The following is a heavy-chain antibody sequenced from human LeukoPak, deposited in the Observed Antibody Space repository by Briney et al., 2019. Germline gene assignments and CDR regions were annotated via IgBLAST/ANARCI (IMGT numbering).Heavy chain of an antibody. CDR2: INPSGGST. CDR1: GYTFTSHY. J-gene: IGHJ4*02. D-gene: IGHD6-19*01. Sequence: ASVKVSCKASGYTFTSHYMHWVRQAPGQGLEWMGIINPSGGSTSYAQKFQGRVTMTRDTSTSTVYMELSSLRSEDTAVYYCATLTPYIAVAGSLSPPFDYWGQGTLVTVSS. CDR3: ATLTPYIAVAGSLSPPFDY. V-gene: IGHV1-46*03.